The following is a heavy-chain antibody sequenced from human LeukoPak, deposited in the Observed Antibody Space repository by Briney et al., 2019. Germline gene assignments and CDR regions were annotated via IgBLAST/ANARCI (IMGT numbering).Heavy chain of an antibody. D-gene: IGHD3-22*01. CDR1: GFTFDDYT. CDR2: ISWDGGTT. V-gene: IGHV3-43*01. Sequence: GGSLRLSCAASGFTFDDYTMHWVRQAPGKGLEWVSLISWDGGTTNYADSVKGRFTISRDNSKNTLYLQMNSLRAEDTAVYYCARLLYYDSSGYYQYWGQGTLVTVSS. J-gene: IGHJ4*02. CDR3: ARLLYYDSSGYYQY.